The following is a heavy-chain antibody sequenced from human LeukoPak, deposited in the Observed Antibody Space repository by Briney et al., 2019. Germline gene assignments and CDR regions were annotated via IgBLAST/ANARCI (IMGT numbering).Heavy chain of an antibody. Sequence: GGSLRLSCAASGFTFSIYAMSWVRQAPGKGLEWVSSITSSGTGTFYADSVKGRLTISRDNSENTLYLQMNSLRVEDTAVYYCAKGNGYSYGRYYFDYWGQGTLVTVSS. D-gene: IGHD5-18*01. CDR3: AKGNGYSYGRYYFDY. J-gene: IGHJ4*02. V-gene: IGHV3-23*01. CDR2: ITSSGTGT. CDR1: GFTFSIYA.